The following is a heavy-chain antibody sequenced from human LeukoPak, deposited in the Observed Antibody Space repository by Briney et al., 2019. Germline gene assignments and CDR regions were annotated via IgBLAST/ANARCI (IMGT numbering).Heavy chain of an antibody. V-gene: IGHV1-69*13. Sequence: SVKVSCKASGGTFSSYAISWVRQAPGQGLEWMGGIIPIFGTANYAQKFQGRVTIAADESTSTAYMELSSLRSEDTAVYYCASTARAYYDILTGYSLFDYWGQGTLVTVSS. CDR1: GGTFSSYA. CDR3: ASTARAYYDILTGYSLFDY. CDR2: IIPIFGTA. J-gene: IGHJ4*02. D-gene: IGHD3-9*01.